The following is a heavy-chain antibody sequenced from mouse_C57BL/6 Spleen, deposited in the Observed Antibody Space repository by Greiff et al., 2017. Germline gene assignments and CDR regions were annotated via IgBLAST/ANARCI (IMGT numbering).Heavy chain of an antibody. CDR1: GYTFTSYW. J-gene: IGHJ2*01. CDR2: IDPSDSYT. Sequence: QVQLQQPGAELVRPGTSVTLSCKASGYTFTSYWMHWVKQRPGQGLEWIGVIDPSDSYTNYNQKFKGKATLTVDTSSSTAYMQLSSLTSEDSAVYYCARDGSSLYYFDYWGQGTTLTVSS. CDR3: ARDGSSLYYFDY. D-gene: IGHD1-1*01. V-gene: IGHV1-59*01.